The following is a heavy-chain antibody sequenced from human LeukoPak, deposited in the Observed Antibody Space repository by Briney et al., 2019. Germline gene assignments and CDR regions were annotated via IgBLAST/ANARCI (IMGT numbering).Heavy chain of an antibody. J-gene: IGHJ4*02. V-gene: IGHV4-34*01. CDR2: INQSGST. D-gene: IGHD5-12*01. CDR3: ARDLVGDSGYGDFGY. CDR1: GGSFSGYY. Sequence: PSETLSLTCAVYGGSFSGYYWNWIRQPPGKGLEWIGEINQSGSTNYNPSLKSRVTISFDTSKNQFSLKLSSVTAADTAVYYCARDLVGDSGYGDFGYWGQGTLVTVSS.